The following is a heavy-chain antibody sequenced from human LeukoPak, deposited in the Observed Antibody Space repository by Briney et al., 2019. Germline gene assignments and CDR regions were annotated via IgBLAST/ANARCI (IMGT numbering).Heavy chain of an antibody. CDR2: INPNSGGT. CDR1: GYTFTGYY. J-gene: IGHJ5*02. V-gene: IGHV1-2*02. CDR3: ARDRRRQLENWFDP. Sequence: ASVKVSCKASGYTFTGYYMHWVRQAPGQGLEWMGWINPNSGGTNYAQKFQGRVTITADESTSTAYMELSSLRSEDTAVYYCARDRRRQLENWFDPWGQGTLVTVSS. D-gene: IGHD6-13*01.